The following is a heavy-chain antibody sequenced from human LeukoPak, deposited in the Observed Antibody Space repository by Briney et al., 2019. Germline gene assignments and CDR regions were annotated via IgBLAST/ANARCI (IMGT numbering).Heavy chain of an antibody. CDR1: GFTFSSYE. J-gene: IGHJ6*03. CDR3: AGDSTYYDYVWGSYRGPYYYMDV. V-gene: IGHV3-48*03. D-gene: IGHD3-16*02. CDR2: ISSSGSTI. Sequence: GGSLGLSCAASGFTFSSYEMNWVRQAPGKGLEWVSYISSSGSTIYYADSVKGRFTISRDNAKNSLYLQMNSLRAEDTAVYYCAGDSTYYDYVWGSYRGPYYYMDVWGKGTTVTVSS.